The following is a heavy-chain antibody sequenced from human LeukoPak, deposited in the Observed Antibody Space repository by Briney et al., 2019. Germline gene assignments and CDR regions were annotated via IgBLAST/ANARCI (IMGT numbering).Heavy chain of an antibody. V-gene: IGHV3-23*01. J-gene: IGHJ4*02. CDR3: AKDITTVAYCSSDSCYPDY. D-gene: IGHD2-15*01. CDR2: ISGSGASA. Sequence: VGLLRLYCAASGFPSSSYAMTWVGQAPGKGLESVYAISGSGASAYSAVSVKGRFTISRDNSKNTLYLQMNSLRAEDTAVYYCAKDITTVAYCSSDSCYPDYWGEGTLVTVSS. CDR1: GFPSSSYA.